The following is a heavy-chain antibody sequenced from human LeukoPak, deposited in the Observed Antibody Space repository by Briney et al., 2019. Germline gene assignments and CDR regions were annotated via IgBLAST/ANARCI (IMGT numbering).Heavy chain of an antibody. D-gene: IGHD5-18*01. CDR3: ARGLRRRQLRNSLYYFAC. CDR2: MNPNSGNT. CDR1: GYTFTSYD. V-gene: IGHV1-8*01. J-gene: IGHJ4*02. Sequence: GASVKVSCKASGYTFTSYDINWVRQATGQGLEWMGWMNPNSGNTSYAQKFQGRGTMPRSTSKGTAYMQQSSLKSEDTAVNYWARGLRRRQLRNSLYYFACWLQG.